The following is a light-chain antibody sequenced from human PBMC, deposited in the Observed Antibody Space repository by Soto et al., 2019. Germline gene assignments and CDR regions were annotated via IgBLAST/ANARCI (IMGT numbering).Light chain of an antibody. Sequence: DIQMTQSPSSLSASVGDRVTITCRASQSISSYLNWYQQKPGKAPKLLIYAASSLQSGVPSRFSGSGSGTDFTVTISSLQPEDFATYYCQHSYSMPRTFGGGTKVEIK. V-gene: IGKV1-39*01. CDR1: QSISSY. CDR2: AAS. CDR3: QHSYSMPRT. J-gene: IGKJ4*01.